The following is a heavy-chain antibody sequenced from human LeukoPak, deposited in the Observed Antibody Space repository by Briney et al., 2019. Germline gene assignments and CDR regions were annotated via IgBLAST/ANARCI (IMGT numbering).Heavy chain of an antibody. CDR3: ARQKITMVRGVNDNWFDP. V-gene: IGHV4-34*01. Sequence: SETLSLTCAVYGGSFSGYYWSWIRQPPGKGLEWIGEINHSGSTNYNPSLKSRVTISVDTSKNQFSLKLSSVTAADTAVYYCARQKITMVRGVNDNWFDPWGQGTLVTVSS. CDR1: GGSFSGYY. J-gene: IGHJ5*02. D-gene: IGHD3-10*01. CDR2: INHSGST.